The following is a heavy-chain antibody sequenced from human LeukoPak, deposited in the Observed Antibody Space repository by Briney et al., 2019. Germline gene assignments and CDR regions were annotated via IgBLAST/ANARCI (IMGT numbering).Heavy chain of an antibody. CDR1: GFTFSTSW. CDR3: AWYSRSSEAY. D-gene: IGHD6-6*01. CDR2: IKQDGSEK. J-gene: IGHJ4*02. V-gene: IGHV3-7*01. Sequence: PGGSLRLSYAASGFTFSTSWMSWVRLAPGRGLEWVANIKQDGSEKNYVDSVKGRFTISRDNAKDLLYLQMNSLRVEDTAMYYCAWYSRSSEAYWGQGTLVTVSS.